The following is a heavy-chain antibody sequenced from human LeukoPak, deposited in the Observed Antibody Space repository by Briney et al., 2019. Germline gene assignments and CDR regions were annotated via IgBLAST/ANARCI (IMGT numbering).Heavy chain of an antibody. J-gene: IGHJ3*02. D-gene: IGHD7-27*01. V-gene: IGHV3-48*01. CDR2: ISSSSSTI. Sequence: PGGSLRLSCAASGFTFSSYSMNWVRQAPGKGLERVSYISSSSSTIYYADSVKGRFTISRDNAKNSLYLQMNSLRAEDTAVYYCARGVFDLGIDDAFDIWGQGTMVTVSS. CDR1: GFTFSSYS. CDR3: ARGVFDLGIDDAFDI.